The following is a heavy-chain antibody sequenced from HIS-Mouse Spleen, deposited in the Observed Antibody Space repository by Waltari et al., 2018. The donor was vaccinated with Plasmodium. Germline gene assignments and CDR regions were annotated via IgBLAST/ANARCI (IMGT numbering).Heavy chain of an antibody. CDR1: GFTFSRYS. Sequence: TASGFTFSRYSMNWVLQAPGKGLEWVSYISSSSSTIYYADSVKGRFTISRDNAKNSLYLQMNSLRAEDTAVYYCARVNSGSYYWFDPWGQGTLVTVSS. V-gene: IGHV3-48*01. CDR3: ARVNSGSYYWFDP. CDR2: ISSSSSTI. D-gene: IGHD1-26*01. J-gene: IGHJ5*02.